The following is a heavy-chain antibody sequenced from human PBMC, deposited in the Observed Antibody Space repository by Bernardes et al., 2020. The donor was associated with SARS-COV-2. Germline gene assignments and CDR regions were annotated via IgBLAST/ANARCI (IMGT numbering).Heavy chain of an antibody. Sequence: ASVKVSCKASGYTFTSYDINWVRQATGQGLEWMGWMNPNSGNTGYAQKFQGRVTMTRNTSISTAYMELSSLRSEDTAVYYCARGRAGYDYVWGSYRYRGAVDIWGQGTMVTVSS. J-gene: IGHJ3*02. CDR2: MNPNSGNT. CDR1: GYTFTSYD. CDR3: ARGRAGYDYVWGSYRYRGAVDI. V-gene: IGHV1-8*01. D-gene: IGHD3-16*02.